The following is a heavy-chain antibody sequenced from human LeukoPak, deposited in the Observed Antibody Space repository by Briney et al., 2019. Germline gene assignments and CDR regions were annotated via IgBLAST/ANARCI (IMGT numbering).Heavy chain of an antibody. CDR2: ISAYNGNT. Sequence: ASVKVSCKASGYTFTSYGISWVRQAPGQGLEWMGWISAYNGNTNYAQKLQGRVTMTTDTSTSTAYMELRSLRPEDTAVYYCARSRGPLWFGELLWHFQHWGQGTLVTVSS. V-gene: IGHV1-18*01. D-gene: IGHD3-10*01. J-gene: IGHJ1*01. CDR3: ARSRGPLWFGELLWHFQH. CDR1: GYTFTSYG.